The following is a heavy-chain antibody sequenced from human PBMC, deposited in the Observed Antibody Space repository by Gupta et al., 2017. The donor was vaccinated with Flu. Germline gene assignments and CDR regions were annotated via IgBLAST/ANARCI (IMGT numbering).Heavy chain of an antibody. Sequence: GLEWIGYIYYNGFTNYNPSLKGRVTISVDTLKNQFSLKLSSVTAADTAVYYCARRGSYNYGPGGLFDYWGRGTLVTVSS. CDR2: IYYNGFT. D-gene: IGHD3-10*01. CDR3: ARRGSYNYGPGGLFDY. V-gene: IGHV4-59*08. J-gene: IGHJ4*02.